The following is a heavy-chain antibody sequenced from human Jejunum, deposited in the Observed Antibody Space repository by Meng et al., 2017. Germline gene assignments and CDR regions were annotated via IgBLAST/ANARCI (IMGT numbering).Heavy chain of an antibody. Sequence: QLQLQESVPVRVNTSGTLSLTCPLSGGSLNNNGYFWDWVRQPPGQGLEWIGSFSYTETTHYNPSLKSRVTISVDTSKNQISLKLDSVTAPDTAVYYCARRLFDGISNHYDYWGQGTLVTVSS. V-gene: IGHV4-39*01. CDR2: FSYTETT. J-gene: IGHJ4*02. D-gene: IGHD3-10*01. CDR3: ARRLFDGISNHYDY. CDR1: GGSLNNNGYF.